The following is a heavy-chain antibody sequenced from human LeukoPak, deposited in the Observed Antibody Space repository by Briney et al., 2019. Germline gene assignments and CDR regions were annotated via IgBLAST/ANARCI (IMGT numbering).Heavy chain of an antibody. D-gene: IGHD5-18*01. CDR1: GFTFSSYG. CDR2: INHSGST. Sequence: GSLRLSCAASGFTFSSYGMHWVRQPPGKGLEWIGEINHSGSTNYNPSLKSRVTISVDTSKNQFSLKLSSVTAADTAVYYCAMTRNSYLFDYWGQGTLVTVSS. V-gene: IGHV4-34*08. J-gene: IGHJ4*02. CDR3: AMTRNSYLFDY.